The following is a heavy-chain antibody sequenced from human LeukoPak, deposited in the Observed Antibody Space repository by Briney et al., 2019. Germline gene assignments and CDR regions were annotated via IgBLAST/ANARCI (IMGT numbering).Heavy chain of an antibody. J-gene: IGHJ4*02. Sequence: PGGSLRLSCTASGFTFSTYGMHWVRQAPGKGLEWVAFIRYDGSNKYYADSVKGRFTISRDNSKNTLYLQMNSLRAEDTAVYYCAKMGDYYDSIPPGYWGQGTLVTVSS. CDR3: AKMGDYYDSIPPGY. V-gene: IGHV3-30*02. CDR2: IRYDGSNK. D-gene: IGHD3-22*01. CDR1: GFTFSTYG.